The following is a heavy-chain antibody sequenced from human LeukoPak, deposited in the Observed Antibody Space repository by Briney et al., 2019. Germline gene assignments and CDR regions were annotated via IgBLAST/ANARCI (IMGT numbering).Heavy chain of an antibody. CDR2: IYRGGRT. V-gene: IGHV3-66*01. J-gene: IGHJ3*01. D-gene: IGHD3-22*01. CDR3: ARGTSTGYYRTEAFDL. Sequence: PGGSLRLSCAASGFTVSSNYMSWVRQAPGKGLEWVSVIYRGGRTSYAASVKGRFTVSRDNAKNTVYLQVNGLKVDDTAVYYCARGTSTGYYRTEAFDLWGQGTLVTVSS. CDR1: GFTVSSNY.